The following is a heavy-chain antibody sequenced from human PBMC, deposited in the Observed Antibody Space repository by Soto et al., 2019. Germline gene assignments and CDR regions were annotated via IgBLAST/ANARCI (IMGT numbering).Heavy chain of an antibody. CDR1: GYTFTGYY. J-gene: IGHJ5*02. V-gene: IGHV1-2*04. Sequence: ASVKVSCKASGYTFTGYYMHWVRQAPGQGLEWMGWINPNSGGTNYAQKFQGWVTMTRDTSISTAYMELSSLRSEDTAVYYCHTGNWFDPWGQGTLVTVSS. D-gene: IGHD2-2*02. CDR2: INPNSGGT. CDR3: HTGNWFDP.